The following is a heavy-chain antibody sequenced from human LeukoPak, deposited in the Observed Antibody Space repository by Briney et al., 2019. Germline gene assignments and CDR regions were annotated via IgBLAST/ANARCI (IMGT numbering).Heavy chain of an antibody. CDR3: AKGGNSWSEDYFDY. Sequence: PGRSLRLSCAASGFTFSSYGMHWVRQAPGKGLEWVAVISYDGSNKFYADSVKGRFTISRDNSKNTLYVQMNSLRTEDTAVYYCAKGGNSWSEDYFDYWGQGTLVTVSS. V-gene: IGHV3-30*18. D-gene: IGHD6-13*01. CDR2: ISYDGSNK. CDR1: GFTFSSYG. J-gene: IGHJ4*02.